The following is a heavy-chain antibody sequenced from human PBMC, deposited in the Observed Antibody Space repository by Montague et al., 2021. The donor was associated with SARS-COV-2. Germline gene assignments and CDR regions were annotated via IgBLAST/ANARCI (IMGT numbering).Heavy chain of an antibody. V-gene: IGHV3-23*01. J-gene: IGHJ3*02. CDR1: GFTFSSYA. CDR2: VSGSTTNT. Sequence: SLRLSCAASGFTFSSYAMSWVRQAPGKGLEWVSTVSGSTTNTFYADSVKGRFTISRDNSKNTLYLQMNSPRVEDSAVYYCAKDHPVYDTSGYYHYGASDIWGQGTMVTVSS. CDR3: AKDHPVYDTSGYYHYGASDI. D-gene: IGHD3-22*01.